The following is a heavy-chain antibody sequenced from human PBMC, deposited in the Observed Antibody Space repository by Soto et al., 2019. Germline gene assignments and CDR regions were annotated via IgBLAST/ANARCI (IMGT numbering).Heavy chain of an antibody. V-gene: IGHV1-69*02. J-gene: IGHJ4*02. Sequence: GASVKVSCKASGGTFSSYTISWVRQAPGQGLEWMGRIIPILGIANYAQKFQGRVTITADKSTSTAYMELSSLRSEDSAVYFCARLEGLATISYYFDFWGPGALVTVSS. D-gene: IGHD3-9*01. CDR3: ARLEGLATISYYFDF. CDR1: GGTFSSYT. CDR2: IIPILGIA.